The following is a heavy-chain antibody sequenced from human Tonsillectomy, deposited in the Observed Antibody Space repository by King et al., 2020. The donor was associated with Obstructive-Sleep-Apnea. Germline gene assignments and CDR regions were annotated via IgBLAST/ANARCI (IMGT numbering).Heavy chain of an antibody. V-gene: IGHV1-46*01. CDR1: GYTFTSYY. J-gene: IGHJ4*02. Sequence: VQLVQSGAEVKKPGASVKVSCKASGYTFTSYYMHWVRQAPGQGLEWMGIINPSGGSTSYAQKFQGRVTMTRDTSTSTVYMELSSLRSEDTAVYYFATTADSAPDFDYWGQGTLVTVSS. CDR2: INPSGGST. CDR3: ATTADSAPDFDY. D-gene: IGHD1-14*01.